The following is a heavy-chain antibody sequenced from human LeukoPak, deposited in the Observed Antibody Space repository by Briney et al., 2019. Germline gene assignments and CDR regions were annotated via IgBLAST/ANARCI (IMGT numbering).Heavy chain of an antibody. CDR3: AREGGLWFGNNWFDP. Sequence: SETLSLTCTVSGGSISSYYWSWIRQPPGKGLEWIGYIYYSGSTNYNPSLKSRVTISVDTSKNQFSLKLSSVTAADTAVYYCAREGGLWFGNNWFDPWGQGTLVTVPS. J-gene: IGHJ5*02. D-gene: IGHD3-10*01. V-gene: IGHV4-59*01. CDR1: GGSISSYY. CDR2: IYYSGST.